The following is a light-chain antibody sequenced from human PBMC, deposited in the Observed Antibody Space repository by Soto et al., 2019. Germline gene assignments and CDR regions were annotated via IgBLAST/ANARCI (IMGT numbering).Light chain of an antibody. Sequence: EIVLTQSPGTLSLSPGERATLSCRASQSVSSSYLAWYQQKPGQAPRLLIYGASSRPTGIPDRFSGSGSGTDFTLTISRLEPEDLAVYYCQQYGSSSTFGQWTRLENK. V-gene: IGKV3-20*01. CDR2: GAS. J-gene: IGKJ5*01. CDR3: QQYGSSST. CDR1: QSVSSSY.